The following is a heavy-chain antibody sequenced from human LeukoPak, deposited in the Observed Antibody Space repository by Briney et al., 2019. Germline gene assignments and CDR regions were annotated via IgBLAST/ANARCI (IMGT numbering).Heavy chain of an antibody. J-gene: IGHJ5*02. CDR3: AASPYYDFWSGSARGGFYDP. Sequence: ASVKVSCKASGYTFTSYGISWVRQAPGQGLEWMGWISAYNGNTNYAQKLQGRVTMTTDTSTSTAYMELSSLRSEDTAVYYCAASPYYDFWSGSARGGFYDPWGQGTLVTVSS. CDR2: ISAYNGNT. D-gene: IGHD3-3*01. V-gene: IGHV1-18*01. CDR1: GYTFTSYG.